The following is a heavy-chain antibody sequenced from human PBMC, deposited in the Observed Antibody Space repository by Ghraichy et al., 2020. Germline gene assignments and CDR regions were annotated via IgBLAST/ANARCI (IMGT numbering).Heavy chain of an antibody. CDR2: ISGSGGST. J-gene: IGHJ6*02. CDR1: GFTFSSYA. CDR3: AKDREEPFWSGYYTGSGYYYGMDV. V-gene: IGHV3-23*01. Sequence: GGSLRLSCAASGFTFSSYAMSWVRQAPGKGLEWVSAISGSGGSTYYADSVKGRFTISRDNSKNTLYLQMNSLRAEDTAVYYCAKDREEPFWSGYYTGSGYYYGMDVWGQGTTVTVSS. D-gene: IGHD3-3*01.